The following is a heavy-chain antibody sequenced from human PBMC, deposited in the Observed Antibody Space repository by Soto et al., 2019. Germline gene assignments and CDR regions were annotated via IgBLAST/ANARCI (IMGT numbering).Heavy chain of an antibody. CDR2: IYYSGST. Sequence: SETLSLTCTVSGGSISSGDYYWSWIRKPPGKGLEWIGYIYYSGSTYYNPSLKSRVTISVDTSKNQFSLKLSSVTAADTAVYYCARDRSGVGSGYYYYYYYYGMDVWGQGTTVTVSS. V-gene: IGHV4-30-4*01. J-gene: IGHJ6*02. D-gene: IGHD3-22*01. CDR1: GGSISSGDYY. CDR3: ARDRSGVGSGYYYYYYYYGMDV.